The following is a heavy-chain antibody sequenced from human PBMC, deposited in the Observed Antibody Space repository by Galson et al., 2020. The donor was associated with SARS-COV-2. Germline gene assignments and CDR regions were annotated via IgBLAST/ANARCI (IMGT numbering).Heavy chain of an antibody. CDR1: GLYFRDHY. Sequence: NSGGSLSLSCAASGLYFRDHYISWIRQAPGKGLEWLAFFSRSGISLYYASSVEGRFTIYRDNAKNSLYLQMNSLRVEDTSVYYCARALHGYNFVDLWGRGTLFTVSS. CDR2: FSRSGISL. D-gene: IGHD5-12*01. CDR3: ARALHGYNFVDL. V-gene: IGHV3-11*04. J-gene: IGHJ2*01.